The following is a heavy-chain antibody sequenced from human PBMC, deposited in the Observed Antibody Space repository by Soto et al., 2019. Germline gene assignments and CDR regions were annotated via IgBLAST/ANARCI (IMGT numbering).Heavy chain of an antibody. CDR2: ISVYNGNT. CDR3: ARDATVTTSYMDV. V-gene: IGHV1-18*01. D-gene: IGHD4-17*01. Sequence: ASVKVSCKASGYTFTSYGIIWVRQAPGQGLEWMGWISVYNGNTNYAQKLQGRVTMTTDTSTSTAYMELRSLRSDDTAVYYCARDATVTTSYMDVWGKGTTVTVSS. CDR1: GYTFTSYG. J-gene: IGHJ6*03.